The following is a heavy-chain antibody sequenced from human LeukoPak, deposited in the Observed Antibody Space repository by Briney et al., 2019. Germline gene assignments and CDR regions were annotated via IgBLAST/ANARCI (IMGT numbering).Heavy chain of an antibody. D-gene: IGHD6-13*01. CDR2: INSDGSST. CDR3: ARGYSSSWYQNYYYGMDV. CDR1: GFTFSSYW. Sequence: HGGSLRLSCAASGFTFSSYWMHWVRQAPGKGLVWVSRINSDGSSTSYADSVKGRFTISRDNAKNTLYLQMNSLRAEDTAVYYCARGYSSSWYQNYYYGMDVWGKGTTVTVSS. J-gene: IGHJ6*04. V-gene: IGHV3-74*01.